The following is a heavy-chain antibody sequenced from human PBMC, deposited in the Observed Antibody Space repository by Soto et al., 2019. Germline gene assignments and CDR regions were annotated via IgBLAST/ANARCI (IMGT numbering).Heavy chain of an antibody. CDR3: ARDMVEGSGWLRDAFDI. J-gene: IGHJ3*02. D-gene: IGHD6-19*01. V-gene: IGHV1-2*02. CDR2: INPNSGGT. CDR1: GYTFTGYY. Sequence: QVQLVQSGAEVKKPGASVKVSCKASGYTFTGYYMHWVRQAPGQGLEWMGWINPNSGGTNYAPKFQGRVTMTRDTSISTAYMELSRLRSDDTAVYYCARDMVEGSGWLRDAFDIWVQGTMVTVSS.